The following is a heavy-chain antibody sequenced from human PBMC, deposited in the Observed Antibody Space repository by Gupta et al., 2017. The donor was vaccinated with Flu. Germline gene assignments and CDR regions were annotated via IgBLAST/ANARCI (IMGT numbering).Heavy chain of an antibody. CDR3: AFRWDVAFGVFFDV. Sequence: QVQLVQSGAEEKKPGSSVKACCKAYGDTFSSYVISWVRQAPGQGLEWMGGIIPISERRQYAQKFQTRVTITADKSTNRAYMELSSLRSDDTAAYYCAFRWDVAFGVFFDVWGQGTLVTVSS. D-gene: IGHD3-3*02. CDR1: GDTFSSYV. J-gene: IGHJ4*02. CDR2: IIPISERR. V-gene: IGHV1-69*06.